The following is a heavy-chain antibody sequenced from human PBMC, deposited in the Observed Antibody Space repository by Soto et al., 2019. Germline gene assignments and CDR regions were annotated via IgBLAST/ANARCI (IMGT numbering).Heavy chain of an antibody. Sequence: PGGSLRLSCAASEFTFSNYAMSWVRQAPGKGLEWVSAISYGGGTTYYADSVKGRFTISRDNSKNTLYLQMNSLRAEDTAVYYCARDRSPPHYYYGMDVWGQGTTVTVSS. CDR2: ISYGGGTT. CDR3: ARDRSPPHYYYGMDV. CDR1: EFTFSNYA. J-gene: IGHJ6*02. V-gene: IGHV3-23*01.